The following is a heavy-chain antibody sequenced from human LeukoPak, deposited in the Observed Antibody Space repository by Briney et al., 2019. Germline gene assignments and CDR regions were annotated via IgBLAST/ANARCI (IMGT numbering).Heavy chain of an antibody. CDR3: AKNPGGREGDY. Sequence: GGSLRLSCAASGFTFSSYAMSWVRQAPGTGLEWVSAISGSGGSTYYADSVKGRFTISRDNSKKTLYLQMNSLRAEDTAVYDCAKNPGGREGDYWGQGTLVTVSS. V-gene: IGHV3-23*01. D-gene: IGHD3-16*01. CDR2: ISGSGGST. J-gene: IGHJ4*02. CDR1: GFTFSSYA.